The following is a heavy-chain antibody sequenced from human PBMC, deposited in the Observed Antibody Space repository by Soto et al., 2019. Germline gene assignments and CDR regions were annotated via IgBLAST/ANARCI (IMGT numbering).Heavy chain of an antibody. J-gene: IGHJ6*02. Sequence: GASVKVSCKASGDTFSSYAISWVRQAPGQGLEWMGGIIPIFGTANYAQKFQGRVTITADKSTSTAYMELSSLRSEDTAVYYCARNCDFWSGYFYYYYYGMDVWGQGTTVTVSS. CDR1: GDTFSSYA. V-gene: IGHV1-69*06. CDR2: IIPIFGTA. D-gene: IGHD3-3*01. CDR3: ARNCDFWSGYFYYYYYGMDV.